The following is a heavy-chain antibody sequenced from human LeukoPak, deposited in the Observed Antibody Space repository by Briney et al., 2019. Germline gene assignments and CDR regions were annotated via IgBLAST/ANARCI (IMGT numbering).Heavy chain of an antibody. D-gene: IGHD2-15*01. J-gene: IGHJ3*02. CDR3: AREGSGDDAFDI. Sequence: ASVKVSCKASGYTFTGYYMHWVRQAPGQGLEWMGWINPNSGGTNYAQKFQGRVTMTRGTSISTAYMELSRLRSDDTAVYYCAREGSGDDAFDIWGQGTMVTVSS. CDR2: INPNSGGT. V-gene: IGHV1-2*02. CDR1: GYTFTGYY.